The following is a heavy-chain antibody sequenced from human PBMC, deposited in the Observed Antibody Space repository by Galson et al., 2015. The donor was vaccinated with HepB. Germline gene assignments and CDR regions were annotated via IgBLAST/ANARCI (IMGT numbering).Heavy chain of an antibody. D-gene: IGHD3-10*01. CDR1: GFTFSSYA. J-gene: IGHJ6*02. CDR3: ARDLGHYYGSGSYYYGMDA. V-gene: IGHV3-30-3*01. Sequence: SLRLSCAGSGFTFSSYAMHWVHQAPGKGLEWVAVISYDGSNKYYADSVKGRFTISRDNSKNTLYLQMNSLRAEDTAVYYCARDLGHYYGSGSYYYGMDAWGQGTTVTVSS. CDR2: ISYDGSNK.